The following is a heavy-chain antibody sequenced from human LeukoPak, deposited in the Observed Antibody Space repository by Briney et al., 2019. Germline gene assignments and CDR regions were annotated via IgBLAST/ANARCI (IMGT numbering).Heavy chain of an antibody. CDR1: GDSVSSNSAA. D-gene: IGHD2-2*03. CDR3: ARVGYCSSTSCADYYYYGMDV. Sequence: SRTLSLTCAISGDSVSSNSAAWNWIRQSPSRGLEWLGRTYYRSKWYNDYAVSVKSRITINPDTSKNQFSLQLTSVTPEDTAVYYCARVGYCSSTSCADYYYYGMDVWGQGTTVTVSS. V-gene: IGHV6-1*01. J-gene: IGHJ6*02. CDR2: TYYRSKWYN.